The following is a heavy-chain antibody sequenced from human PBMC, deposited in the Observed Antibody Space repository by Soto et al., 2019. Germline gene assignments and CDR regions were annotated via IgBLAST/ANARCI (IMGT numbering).Heavy chain of an antibody. J-gene: IGHJ3*02. CDR2: ISYDGSNK. V-gene: IGHV3-30*18. CDR1: GFTFSSYG. D-gene: IGHD1-1*01. CDR3: AKDLNWNPAPEDAFDI. Sequence: PGGSLRLSCAASGFTFSSYGMHWVRQAPGKGLEWVAVISYDGSNKYYADSVKGRFTISRDNSKNTLYLQMNSLRAEDTAVYYCAKDLNWNPAPEDAFDIWGQGTMVTVSS.